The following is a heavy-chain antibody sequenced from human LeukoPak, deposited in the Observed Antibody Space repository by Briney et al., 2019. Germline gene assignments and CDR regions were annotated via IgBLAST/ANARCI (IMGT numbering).Heavy chain of an antibody. V-gene: IGHV4-4*07. J-gene: IGHJ4*02. D-gene: IGHD5-24*01. Sequence: PSGTLSLTCTVSGGSISSYYWSWIRQPAGKGLEWIGRIYTSGSTNYNPSLKSRVTMSVDTSKNQFSLKLSSVTAADTAVYYCASQLKDGYNNGVVYWGQGSLVTVSS. CDR3: ASQLKDGYNNGVVY. CDR1: GGSISSYY. CDR2: IYTSGST.